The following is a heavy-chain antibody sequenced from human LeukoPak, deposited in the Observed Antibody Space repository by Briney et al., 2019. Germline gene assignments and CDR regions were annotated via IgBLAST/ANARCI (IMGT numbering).Heavy chain of an antibody. D-gene: IGHD2-15*01. CDR1: GGSFFTYA. J-gene: IGHJ5*02. CDR2: IIPIFNTT. V-gene: IGHV1-69*05. CDR3: ARRSSGDCSGGRCYSWFDP. Sequence: SVKVSCKTSGGSFFTYAITWVRQAPGQGLEWMGGIIPIFNTTSYAQMFQGRVTITMDESTSTADMELTGLRPEDTAVYYCARRSSGDCSGGRCYSWFDPWGQGTLVTVSS.